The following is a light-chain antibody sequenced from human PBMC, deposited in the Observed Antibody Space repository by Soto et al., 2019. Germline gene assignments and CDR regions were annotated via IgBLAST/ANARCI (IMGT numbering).Light chain of an antibody. CDR2: LNSDGSL. V-gene: IGLV4-69*01. J-gene: IGLJ1*01. CDR1: SGHSRYA. Sequence: QTVVTQSPSASASLGASGKFTRTLSSGHSRYAIAWHQQQPEKGPRYLMKLNSDGSLSNGEGIPDRFSGSSSGAERCRTVCVLQSEDEADYYCQTWGTGIHDFGTGTPHTVL. CDR3: QTWGTGIHD.